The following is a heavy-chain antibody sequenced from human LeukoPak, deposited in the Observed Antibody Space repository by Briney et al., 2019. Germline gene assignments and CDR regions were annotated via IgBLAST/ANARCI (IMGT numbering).Heavy chain of an antibody. CDR2: ISWNSGSI. V-gene: IGHV3-9*03. CDR1: GFTFDDYA. J-gene: IGHJ4*02. CDR3: AKGVAAAPNRPSFDY. Sequence: PGGSLRLSCAASGFTFDDYAMHWVRQAPGKGLEWVSGISWNSGSIGYADSVKGRFTISRDNAKNSLYLQMNSLGVEDMALYYCAKGVAAAPNRPSFDYWGQGTLVTVSS. D-gene: IGHD6-13*01.